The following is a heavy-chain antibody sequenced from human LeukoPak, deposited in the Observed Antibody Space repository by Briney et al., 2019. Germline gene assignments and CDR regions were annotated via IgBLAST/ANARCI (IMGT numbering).Heavy chain of an antibody. CDR1: GGSISSYY. J-gene: IGHJ6*02. V-gene: IGHV4-59*08. CDR2: IYYSGST. CDR3: ARQSASAYYYYGMDV. Sequence: SETLSLTCAVSGGSISSYYWSWIRQPPGKGLEWIGYIYYSGSTNYNPSLKSRVTISVDTSKNQFSLKLSSVTAADTAVYYCARQSASAYYYYGMDVWGQGTTVTVSS.